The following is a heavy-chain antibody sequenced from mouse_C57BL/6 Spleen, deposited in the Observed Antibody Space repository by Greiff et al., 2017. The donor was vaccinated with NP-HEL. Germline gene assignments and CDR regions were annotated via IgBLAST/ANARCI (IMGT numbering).Heavy chain of an antibody. Sequence: EVHLVESGGGLVQPKGSLKLSCAASGFTFHTYAMHWVRQAPGKGLEWVARIRSKSSNYATYYADSVKDRFTISRDDSQSMLYLQMNNLKTEDTAMYYCVRAPIYYGNYEAMDYWGQGTSVTVSS. CDR2: IRSKSSNYAT. J-gene: IGHJ4*01. CDR1: GFTFHTYA. V-gene: IGHV10-3*01. D-gene: IGHD2-1*01. CDR3: VRAPIYYGNYEAMDY.